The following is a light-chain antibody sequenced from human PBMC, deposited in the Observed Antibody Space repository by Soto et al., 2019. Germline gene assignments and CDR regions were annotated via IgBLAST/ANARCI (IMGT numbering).Light chain of an antibody. J-gene: IGKJ5*01. V-gene: IGKV3-15*01. Sequence: EIVLTQSPGTLSLSPGERATLSCRASEPVSTSFLAWYQHKPGQAPRLLIYGASTRATGISARFGGSGSGTEFTLTISSLQSEDFAVYYCQQYEKWPPSITFGQGTRLEIK. CDR3: QQYEKWPPSIT. CDR1: EPVSTSF. CDR2: GAS.